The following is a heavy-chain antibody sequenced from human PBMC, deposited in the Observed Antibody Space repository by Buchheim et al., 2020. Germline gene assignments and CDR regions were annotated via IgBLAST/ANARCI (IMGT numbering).Heavy chain of an antibody. Sequence: QVQLVESGGGVVQPGKSLRLSCAASGFTFGSYGMHWVRQAPGKGLEWVALISYDGSNEYYADSVKGRFTISRDNAKNSLYLQMNSLRAEDTAVYYCAREGSGWYLYYYYGMDVWGQGTT. J-gene: IGHJ6*02. CDR2: ISYDGSNE. V-gene: IGHV3-30*03. D-gene: IGHD6-19*01. CDR1: GFTFGSYG. CDR3: AREGSGWYLYYYYGMDV.